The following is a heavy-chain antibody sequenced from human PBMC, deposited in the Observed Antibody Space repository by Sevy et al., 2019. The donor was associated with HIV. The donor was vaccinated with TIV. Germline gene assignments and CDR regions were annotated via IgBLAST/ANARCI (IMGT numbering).Heavy chain of an antibody. V-gene: IGHV3-53*01. CDR3: ARGEQWLSFTY. CDR1: GFTISSNY. J-gene: IGHJ4*02. CDR2: IYGNHST. D-gene: IGHD6-19*01. Sequence: GGSLRLSCAASGFTISSNYLSWVRQVPGKGLEWVSVIYGNHSTYYADFVKGRFTISRDNSKNTLYLQMNSLRAEDTAIYYCARGEQWLSFTYWGQGTLVTVSS.